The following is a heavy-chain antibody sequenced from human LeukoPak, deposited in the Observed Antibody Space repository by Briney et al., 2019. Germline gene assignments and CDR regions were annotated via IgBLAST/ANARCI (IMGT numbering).Heavy chain of an antibody. CDR2: IYYSGST. CDR3: GGGGGSYYIDY. D-gene: IGHD1-26*01. CDR1: GGSISSSSYY. Sequence: SETLSLTCTVSGGSISSSSYYWGWIRQPPGKGLEWIGSIYYSGSTYYNPSLKSRVTISVDTSKNQFSLKLSPVTAADTAVYYGGGGGGSYYIDYWGQGTLVTVSS. V-gene: IGHV4-39*07. J-gene: IGHJ4*02.